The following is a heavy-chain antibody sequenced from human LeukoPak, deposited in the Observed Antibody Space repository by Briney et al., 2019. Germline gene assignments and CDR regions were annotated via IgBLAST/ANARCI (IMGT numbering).Heavy chain of an antibody. D-gene: IGHD5-24*01. V-gene: IGHV3-43*01. CDR1: GFKFADAP. Sequence: GGSLRLSCTASGFKFADAPMHWVRQSPGKGLEWIALITWDSTNTYYADSVKGRFTISRDDSRNTLYLQMNSLRSDDTALFYCAKDVSFRRGHNFDASDIWGLGTLVTVSS. CDR3: AKDVSFRRGHNFDASDI. J-gene: IGHJ3*02. CDR2: ITWDSTNT.